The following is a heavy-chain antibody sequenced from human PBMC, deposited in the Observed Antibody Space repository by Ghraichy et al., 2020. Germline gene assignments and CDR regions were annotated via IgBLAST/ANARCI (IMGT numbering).Heavy chain of an antibody. V-gene: IGHV4-34*01. CDR1: GGSFSGYY. D-gene: IGHD3-22*01. J-gene: IGHJ4*02. Sequence: SQTLSLTCAVYGGSFSGYYWSWIRQPPGKGLEWIGEINHSGSTNYNPSLKSRVTISVDTSKNQFSLKLSSVTAADTAVYYCARGYSSGYVGYWGQGTLVTVSS. CDR3: ARGYSSGYVGY. CDR2: INHSGST.